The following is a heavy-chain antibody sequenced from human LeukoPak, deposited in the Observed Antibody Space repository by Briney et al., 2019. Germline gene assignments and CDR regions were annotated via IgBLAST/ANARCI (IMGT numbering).Heavy chain of an antibody. CDR2: MNPNSGNT. D-gene: IGHD3-22*01. CDR3: ARGDSSGYYDAFDI. Sequence: ASVKVSCKASGYTFTSYDINWVRQATGQGLEWMGWMNPNSGNTGYAQKFQGRVTMTRNTSISTAYMELSSLRSEDTAVYYCARGDSSGYYDAFDIWGQGTMVTVSS. J-gene: IGHJ3*02. CDR1: GYTFTSYD. V-gene: IGHV1-8*01.